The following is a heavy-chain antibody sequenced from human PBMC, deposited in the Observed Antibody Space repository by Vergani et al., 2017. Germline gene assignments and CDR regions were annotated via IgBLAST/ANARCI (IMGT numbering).Heavy chain of an antibody. CDR1: GFTFRHYS. Sequence: EVQMVESGGGLVKAWGSLRLSCVASGFTFRHYSTNWVRQAPGKGLEWVSSISGNNDDVYYADSVKGRFTISRDHTKNSLYLDMSNLRAEDAAVYYCMRDVWVSRTWGQGTLVAVSS. CDR2: ISGNNDDV. CDR3: MRDVWVSRT. D-gene: IGHD5/OR15-5a*01. J-gene: IGHJ3*01. V-gene: IGHV3-21*01.